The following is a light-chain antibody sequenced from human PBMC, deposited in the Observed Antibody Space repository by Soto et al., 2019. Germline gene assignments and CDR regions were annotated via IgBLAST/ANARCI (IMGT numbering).Light chain of an antibody. CDR2: GNT. V-gene: IGLV1-40*01. Sequence: QSVLTQPPSVSGAPGQRVTISCTGSSSNIGAGYDVHWYQHLPGTAPKLVMFGNTNRPSGVPDRFSGSKSGTSASLAITGLQAEDEADYYCQSYDSSLRGWVFGGGTKVTVL. J-gene: IGLJ3*02. CDR1: SSNIGAGYD. CDR3: QSYDSSLRGWV.